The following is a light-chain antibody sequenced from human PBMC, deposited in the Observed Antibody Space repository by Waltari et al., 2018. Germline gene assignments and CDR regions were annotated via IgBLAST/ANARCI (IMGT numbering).Light chain of an antibody. J-gene: IGLJ3*02. Sequence: QSALTQPASVSGSPGQSITISCTGTSSDVGSYNLVSWYQQHPGKAPKLMIYEDNQRPSGVSNRFSGSKSGNTASLTISGLQAEDEADYYCCSYAGSAIWVFGGGTKLTVL. CDR3: CSYAGSAIWV. CDR1: SSDVGSYNL. CDR2: EDN. V-gene: IGLV2-23*01.